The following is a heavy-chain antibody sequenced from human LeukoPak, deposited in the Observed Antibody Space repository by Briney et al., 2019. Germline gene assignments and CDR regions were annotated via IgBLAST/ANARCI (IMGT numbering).Heavy chain of an antibody. CDR1: GGSISSGSYY. CDR3: ARDVVVPAAMGPIDP. Sequence: SETLSLTCTVSGGSISSGSYYWSWIRQPAGKGLEWIGRIYTSGSTNYNPSLKSRVTMSVDTSKNQFSLKLSSVTAADTAVYYCARDVVVPAAMGPIDPWGQGTLVTVSS. V-gene: IGHV4-61*02. CDR2: IYTSGST. J-gene: IGHJ5*02. D-gene: IGHD2-2*01.